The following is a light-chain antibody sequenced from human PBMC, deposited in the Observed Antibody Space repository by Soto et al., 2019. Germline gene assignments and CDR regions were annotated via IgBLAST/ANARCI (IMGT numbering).Light chain of an antibody. CDR2: AAS. Sequence: IQVTQSPSSLSASVRDRVTITCRASQSISSYLNWYQQKPGKAPKLLIYAASSLQSGVPSRFSGSGSGTDFTLTISSLQPEDFATYYCQQSYSTPSITFGQGTRLEIK. V-gene: IGKV1-39*01. CDR1: QSISSY. J-gene: IGKJ5*01. CDR3: QQSYSTPSIT.